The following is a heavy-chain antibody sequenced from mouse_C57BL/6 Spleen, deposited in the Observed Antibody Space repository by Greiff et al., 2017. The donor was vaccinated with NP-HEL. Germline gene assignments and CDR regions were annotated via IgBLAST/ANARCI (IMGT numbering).Heavy chain of an antibody. V-gene: IGHV1-59*01. J-gene: IGHJ4*01. D-gene: IGHD2-1*01. CDR2: IDPSDSYT. Sequence: QVQLKQPGAELVRPGTSVKLSCKASGYTFTSYWMHWVKQRPGQGLEWIGVIDPSDSYTNYNQKFKGKATLTVDTSSSTAYMQLSSLTSEDSAVYYCAREGNPYAMDYWGQGTSVTVSS. CDR3: AREGNPYAMDY. CDR1: GYTFTSYW.